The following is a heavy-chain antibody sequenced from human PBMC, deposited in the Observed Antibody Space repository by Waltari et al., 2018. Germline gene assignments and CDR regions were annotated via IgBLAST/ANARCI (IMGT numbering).Heavy chain of an antibody. D-gene: IGHD2-15*01. CDR3: AKSNVVVVAANHLRFDY. CDR1: GFPFSSYA. CDR2: ISGSGGST. J-gene: IGHJ4*02. V-gene: IGHV3-23*01. Sequence: EVQLLESGGGLVQTGGYLRRSCAASGFPFSSYAMSRVRQAPGRGLEWVSAISGSGGSTYYADSVKGRFTISRDNSKNTLYLQMNSLRAEDTAVYYCAKSNVVVVAANHLRFDYWGQGTLVTVSS.